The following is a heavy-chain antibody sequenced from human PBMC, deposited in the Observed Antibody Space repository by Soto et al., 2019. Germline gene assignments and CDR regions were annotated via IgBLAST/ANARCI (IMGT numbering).Heavy chain of an antibody. CDR3: ARDPSP. V-gene: IGHV4-31*03. CDR1: GASISSGGYY. J-gene: IGHJ5*02. CDR2: IYYSGST. Sequence: QVQLQESGPGLVKPSQTLSLTCTVSGASISSGGYYWGWIRQHPGKGLEWIGYIYYSGSTYYNPSLXRXXAISVDTSKNQFSLKLSSGTAADTAVYYCARDPSPWGQGTLVTVSS.